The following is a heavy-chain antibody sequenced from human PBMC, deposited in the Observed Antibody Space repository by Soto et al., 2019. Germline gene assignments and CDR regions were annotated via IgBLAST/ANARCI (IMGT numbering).Heavy chain of an antibody. Sequence: ASVKVSGKASGYTFTSYGISWVRQAPGQGLEWMGWISAYNGNTNYAQKLQGRVTMTTDTSTSTAYMELRSLRSDDTAVYYCARGPLAARSYYYYGMDVWGQGTMVTVSS. J-gene: IGHJ6*02. CDR2: ISAYNGNT. CDR1: GYTFTSYG. V-gene: IGHV1-18*01. D-gene: IGHD6-6*01. CDR3: ARGPLAARSYYYYGMDV.